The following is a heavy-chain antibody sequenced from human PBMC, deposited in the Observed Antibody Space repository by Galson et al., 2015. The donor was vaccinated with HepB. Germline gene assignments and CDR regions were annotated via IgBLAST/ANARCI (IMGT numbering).Heavy chain of an antibody. V-gene: IGHV3-30*03. Sequence: SLRLSCAASGFTFSNYGMHWVRQAPGKGLEWVAVISYDGSNKYYADSVKGRFTISRDNSKNTLYLQMNSLRAEDTAVYYCARESGPNYGYFEYWGQGTLITVPS. D-gene: IGHD3-10*01. J-gene: IGHJ4*02. CDR1: GFTFSNYG. CDR2: ISYDGSNK. CDR3: ARESGPNYGYFEY.